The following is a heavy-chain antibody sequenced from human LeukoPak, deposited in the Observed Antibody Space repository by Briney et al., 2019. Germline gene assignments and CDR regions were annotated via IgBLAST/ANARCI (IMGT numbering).Heavy chain of an antibody. CDR1: GFTFSSYG. J-gene: IGHJ4*02. CDR2: IWYDGSNK. Sequence: GGSLRLSCAASGFTFSSYGMHWVRQAPGKGLEWVAVIWYDGSNKYYADSVKGRFAISRDNSKNTVYLQMNSLRAEDTAVYYCAKDSNDFWSGHPDYWGRGTLVTVSS. D-gene: IGHD3-3*01. CDR3: AKDSNDFWSGHPDY. V-gene: IGHV3-33*06.